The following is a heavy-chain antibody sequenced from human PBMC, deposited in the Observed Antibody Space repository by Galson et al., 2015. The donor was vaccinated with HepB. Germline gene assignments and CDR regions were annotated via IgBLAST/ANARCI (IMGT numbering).Heavy chain of an antibody. Sequence: LRLSCAASGFTFSSYAMHWVRQAPGKGLEWVAVISYDGSNKYYADSVKGRFTISRDNSKNTLYLQMNSLRAEDTAVYYCARYYYDSSAFDYWGQGTLVTVSS. D-gene: IGHD3-22*01. V-gene: IGHV3-30*04. J-gene: IGHJ4*02. CDR3: ARYYYDSSAFDY. CDR1: GFTFSSYA. CDR2: ISYDGSNK.